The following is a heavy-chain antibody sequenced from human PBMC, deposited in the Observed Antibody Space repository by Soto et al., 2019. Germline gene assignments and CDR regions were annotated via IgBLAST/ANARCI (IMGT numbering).Heavy chain of an antibody. D-gene: IGHD3-10*01. CDR2: IGFAGDT. CDR3: VRGLPGGFDP. Sequence: AWSLRLSCAASGVIFWNFEMHGVRQTTEKGLEWVSGIGFAGDTNYSGSVKGRFTISRENAKNSLFLQMNSLRVGDTAVYYCVRGLPGGFDPWGQGTLVTVSS. V-gene: IGHV3-13*01. CDR1: GVIFWNFE. J-gene: IGHJ5*02.